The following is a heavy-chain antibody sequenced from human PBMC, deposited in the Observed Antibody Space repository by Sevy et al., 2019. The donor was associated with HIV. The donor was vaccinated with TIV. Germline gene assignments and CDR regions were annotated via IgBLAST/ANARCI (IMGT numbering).Heavy chain of an antibody. CDR3: ARDGFHFDSSDLLPDP. Sequence: GGSLRLSCAASGFIFNNYGMHWVRQAPGKGPEWVAVIWYDGSKKYYAESVKGRFTISRDNSKNTLYLQMNNLRAEDTAVYYCARDGFHFDSSDLLPDPWGQGTLVTVSS. V-gene: IGHV3-33*08. D-gene: IGHD3-22*01. CDR1: GFIFNNYG. CDR2: IWYDGSKK. J-gene: IGHJ5*02.